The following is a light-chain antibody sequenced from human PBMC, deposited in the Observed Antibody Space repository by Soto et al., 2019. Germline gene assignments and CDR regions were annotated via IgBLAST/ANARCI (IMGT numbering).Light chain of an antibody. J-gene: IGLJ2*01. Sequence: QSVLTQPPSASGTPGQRGTISCSGSSSNIGSNTVNWYQQIPGTAPKLLIYSNNRRPSGVPDRFSGSKSGTSASLAISGLQSEDEADYYCAAWDDSLNGPVFGGGTKVTVL. V-gene: IGLV1-44*01. CDR1: SSNIGSNT. CDR3: AAWDDSLNGPV. CDR2: SNN.